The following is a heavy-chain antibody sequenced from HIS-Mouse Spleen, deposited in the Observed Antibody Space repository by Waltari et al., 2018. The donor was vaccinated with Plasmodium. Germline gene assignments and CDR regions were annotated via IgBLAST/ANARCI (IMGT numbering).Heavy chain of an antibody. J-gene: IGHJ4*02. Sequence: EVQLVESGGGLVKPGGSLRLSCSASGFTFSSYSMNWVRQAPGKGLEWVSSISSSSSYIYYADSVKGRFTISRDNAKNSLYLQMNSLRAEDTAVYYCARDNWGSFGYWGQGTLVTVSS. CDR2: ISSSSSYI. CDR1: GFTFSSYS. V-gene: IGHV3-21*01. D-gene: IGHD7-27*01. CDR3: ARDNWGSFGY.